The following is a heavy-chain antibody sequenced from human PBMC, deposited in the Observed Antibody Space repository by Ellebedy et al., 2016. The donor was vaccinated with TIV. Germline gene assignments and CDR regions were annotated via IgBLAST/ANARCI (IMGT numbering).Heavy chain of an antibody. CDR3: ARDLMTTGYFDY. J-gene: IGHJ4*02. Sequence: MPSETLSLTCTVSGGSISSYYWSWIRPPPGKGLEWIGYIYYSGSTNYNPSLKSRVTISVDTSKNQFSLKLSSVTAADTAVYYCARDLMTTGYFDYWGQGTLVTVSS. V-gene: IGHV4-59*01. D-gene: IGHD4-17*01. CDR1: GGSISSYY. CDR2: IYYSGST.